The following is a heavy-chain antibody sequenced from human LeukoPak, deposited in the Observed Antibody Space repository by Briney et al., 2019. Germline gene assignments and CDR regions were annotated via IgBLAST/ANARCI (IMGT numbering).Heavy chain of an antibody. Sequence: SETLSLTCTVSGGSISTYYWSWIRQPPGKRLEWIGYIDYSGSTNYNPPLKSRVTMPVDMSKNQFSLKLTSVTAADTAVYYCARVGSWCFDLWGQGTLVTVSS. CDR3: ARVGSWCFDL. D-gene: IGHD6-13*01. CDR2: IDYSGST. V-gene: IGHV4-59*01. CDR1: GGSISTYY. J-gene: IGHJ4*02.